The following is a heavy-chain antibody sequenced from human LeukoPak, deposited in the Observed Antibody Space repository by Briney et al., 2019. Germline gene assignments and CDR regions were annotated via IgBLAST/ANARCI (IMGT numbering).Heavy chain of an antibody. J-gene: IGHJ3*02. CDR1: GGSISSSSYY. Sequence: SETLSLTCTVSGGSISSSSYYWGWIRQPPGKGLEWIGSIYYSGSTYYNPSLKSRVTISVDTSKNQFSLKLSSVTAADTAVYYCARLGGYCSGGSCYSIEWGSAFDIWGQGTMVTVSS. D-gene: IGHD2-15*01. CDR2: IYYSGST. CDR3: ARLGGYCSGGSCYSIEWGSAFDI. V-gene: IGHV4-39*01.